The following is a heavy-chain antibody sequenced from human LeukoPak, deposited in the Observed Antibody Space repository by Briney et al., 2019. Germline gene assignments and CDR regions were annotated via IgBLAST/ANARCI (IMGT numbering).Heavy chain of an antibody. Sequence: SETLSLTCTVSGGSISSSSYYWGWIRQPPGKGLEWIGSIYYSGSTYHNPSLKSRVTISVDTSKNQFSLKLSSVTAADTAVYYCARDPAVDGYNYQFDYWGQGTLVTVSS. J-gene: IGHJ4*02. CDR3: ARDPAVDGYNYQFDY. CDR2: IYYSGST. CDR1: GGSISSSSYY. D-gene: IGHD5-24*01. V-gene: IGHV4-39*07.